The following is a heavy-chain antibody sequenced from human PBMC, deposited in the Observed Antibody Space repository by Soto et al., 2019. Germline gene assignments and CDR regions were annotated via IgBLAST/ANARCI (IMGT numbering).Heavy chain of an antibody. V-gene: IGHV1-69*01. D-gene: IGHD3-22*01. CDR2: IIPIFGTA. J-gene: IGHJ4*02. CDR3: ARGWGYDSNDYYYAY. CDR1: GGTFSRHA. Sequence: QVQLVQSGAEVRKPGSSVKVSCKASGGTFSRHAISWVRQAPGQGLEWMGGIIPIFGTANHAQKFQGRVTIIADESTSTVYMELSSVISEDTTMYYCARGWGYDSNDYYYAYWGQGTLVIVSS.